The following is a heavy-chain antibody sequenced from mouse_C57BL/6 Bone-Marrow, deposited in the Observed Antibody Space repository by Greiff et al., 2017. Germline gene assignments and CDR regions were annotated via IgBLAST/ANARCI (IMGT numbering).Heavy chain of an antibody. J-gene: IGHJ2*01. CDR3: ARRRLRRRGYYFDD. CDR1: GYTFTDYY. V-gene: IGHV1-26*01. D-gene: IGHD2-2*01. CDR2: INPNNGGT. Sequence: EVQLQQSGPELVKPGASVKISCKASGYTFTDYYMNWVKQSHGKSLEWIGDINPNNGGTSYNQKFKGKATLTVDKSSSTAYMELRSLTSEDSAVYYCARRRLRRRGYYFDDWGQGTTLTVSS.